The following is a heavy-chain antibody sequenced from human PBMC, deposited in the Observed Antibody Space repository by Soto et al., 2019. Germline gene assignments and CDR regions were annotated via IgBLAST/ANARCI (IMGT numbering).Heavy chain of an antibody. Sequence: EVQLLESGGGLVQPGESLRLSCAASGFTFSRYAMSWVRQAPGKGLEWVSVISGSDDSTYYADSVKGRFTISRDNSKNTLYLQMNRLRAADTAVYYCAKRSSSSTVDYWGQVTLVTVSS. CDR1: GFTFSRYA. CDR3: AKRSSSSTVDY. V-gene: IGHV3-23*01. CDR2: ISGSDDST. J-gene: IGHJ4*02. D-gene: IGHD6-6*01.